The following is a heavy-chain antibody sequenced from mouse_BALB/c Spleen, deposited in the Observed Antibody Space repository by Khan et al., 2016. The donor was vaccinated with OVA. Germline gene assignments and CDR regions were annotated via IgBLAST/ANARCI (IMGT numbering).Heavy chain of an antibody. Sequence: EVELVESGGGLVKPGGSLKLSCAASGFTFSTYAMSWVRQTPEKRLEWVATISSDGDYTYYPDNVTGRFTISRDNAKHTLYLQMSSLRSEDTAIYYCARSPYGNFAYWGQGTLVTVSA. CDR3: ARSPYGNFAY. CDR2: ISSDGDYT. CDR1: GFTFSTYA. V-gene: IGHV5-9-3*01. D-gene: IGHD2-1*01. J-gene: IGHJ3*01.